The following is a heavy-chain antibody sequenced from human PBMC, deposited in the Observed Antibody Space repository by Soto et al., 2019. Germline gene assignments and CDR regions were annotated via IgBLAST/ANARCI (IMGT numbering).Heavy chain of an antibody. CDR3: ARVSGVRRDGYNYYFDY. D-gene: IGHD5-12*01. CDR1: GGSISSYY. CDR2: IYYSGST. J-gene: IGHJ4*02. Sequence: SEPLSLTCTVSGGSISSYYWSWIRQPPGKGLEWIGYIYYSGSTNYNPSLKSRVTISVDTSKNQFSLRLSSVTAADTAVYYCARVSGVRRDGYNYYFDYWGQGTLVTVSS. V-gene: IGHV4-59*01.